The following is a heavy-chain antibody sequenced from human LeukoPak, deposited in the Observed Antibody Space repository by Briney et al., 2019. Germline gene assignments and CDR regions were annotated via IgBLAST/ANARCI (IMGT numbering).Heavy chain of an antibody. CDR1: GFTFSSYS. J-gene: IGHJ4*02. V-gene: IGHV3-21*01. CDR2: ITGISTNM. D-gene: IGHD2-2*01. Sequence: PGGSLRLCCTASGFTFSSYSMNWVRQAPGKGLEWVSSITGISTNMYYTDSVKGRFIISRDNAKNSLYLQMNSLRAEDTAVYYCARVKSVPAARDTSLGIDYWGQGTLVTVSS. CDR3: ARVKSVPAARDTSLGIDY.